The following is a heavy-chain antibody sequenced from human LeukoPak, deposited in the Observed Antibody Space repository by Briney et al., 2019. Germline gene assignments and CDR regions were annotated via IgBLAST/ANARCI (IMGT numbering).Heavy chain of an antibody. J-gene: IGHJ4*02. CDR2: IYYSGST. Sequence: SETLSLTCTVSGGSISSSSYYWGWIRQPPGKGLEWIGSIYYSGSTYYNPSLKSRVTISVDTSKNQFSLKLSSVTAADTAVYYCARVFYDDYAGFDYWGQGTLVTVSS. D-gene: IGHD4-17*01. CDR1: GGSISSSSYY. CDR3: ARVFYDDYAGFDY. V-gene: IGHV4-39*07.